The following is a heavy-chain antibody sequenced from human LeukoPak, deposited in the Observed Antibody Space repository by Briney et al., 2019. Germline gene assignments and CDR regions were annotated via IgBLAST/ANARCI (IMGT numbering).Heavy chain of an antibody. Sequence: GGSLRLSCVVSGFTVSSDLMNWVRQAPGKGLEWVSAMNSGGDTYYADSVRGRFIISRDKTRNTLYLQMNSLRVGDTAVYYCARGGSMVRGVLWGQGTLVTVSS. CDR1: GFTVSSDL. J-gene: IGHJ4*02. V-gene: IGHV3-53*01. CDR3: ARGGSMVRGVL. D-gene: IGHD3-10*01. CDR2: MNSGGDT.